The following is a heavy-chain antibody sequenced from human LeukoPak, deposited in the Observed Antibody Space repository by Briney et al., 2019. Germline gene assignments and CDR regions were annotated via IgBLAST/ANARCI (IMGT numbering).Heavy chain of an antibody. CDR2: IYYSGST. J-gene: IGHJ4*02. CDR1: GGSISSSSYY. V-gene: IGHV4-39*07. Sequence: PSETLSLTCTVSGGSISSSSYYWGWIRQPPGKGLEWIGSIYYSGSTYYNPSLKSRVTMSVDTSKNQFSLKLSSVTAADTAVYYCASLGITMIVRNCWGQGTLVTVSS. CDR3: ASLGITMIVRNC. D-gene: IGHD3-22*01.